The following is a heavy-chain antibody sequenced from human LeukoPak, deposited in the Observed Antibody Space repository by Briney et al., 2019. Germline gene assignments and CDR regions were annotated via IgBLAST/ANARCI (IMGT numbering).Heavy chain of an antibody. CDR3: ARDLPAMAGFDY. V-gene: IGHV1-2*02. CDR1: GYTFTGYY. Sequence: GASVTVSCKASGYTFTGYYMHWVRQAPGQGLEWMGWINPNSGGTYYAQKFQGRVTMTRDTSISTAYMELSRLRSDDTAVYYCARDLPAMAGFDYWGQGTLVTASS. J-gene: IGHJ4*02. D-gene: IGHD6-19*01. CDR2: INPNSGGT.